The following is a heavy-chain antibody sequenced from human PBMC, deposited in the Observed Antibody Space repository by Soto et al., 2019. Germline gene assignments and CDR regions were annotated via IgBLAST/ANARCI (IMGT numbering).Heavy chain of an antibody. Sequence: ASVKVSCKASGYTFSKYGVSGVLQAGVRGLEWMGCISAYTRSTNFAQLFQGRVTMTTDTSTSTAYMERRSLASDDTAVYYCARVLGYASSWWRHSAFDIWGQGTMVTVSS. J-gene: IGHJ3*02. CDR1: GYTFSKYG. D-gene: IGHD6-13*01. V-gene: IGHV1-18*01. CDR3: ARVLGYASSWWRHSAFDI. CDR2: ISAYTRST.